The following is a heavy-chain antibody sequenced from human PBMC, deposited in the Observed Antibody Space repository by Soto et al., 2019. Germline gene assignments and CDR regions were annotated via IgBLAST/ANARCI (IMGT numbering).Heavy chain of an antibody. CDR2: IRSKTDGGTI. CDR1: GLSFSNAW. CDR3: TTAHPRGPDY. Sequence: GSLRLSCAAAGLSFSNAWMNWVRQAPGKGLEWVGQIRSKTDGGTIFYPAPVKDRFIISRDDSRNTLYLQMNSLKTEDTAVYYCTTAHPRGPDYWGQGTLVTVSS. D-gene: IGHD5-12*01. J-gene: IGHJ4*02. V-gene: IGHV3-15*01.